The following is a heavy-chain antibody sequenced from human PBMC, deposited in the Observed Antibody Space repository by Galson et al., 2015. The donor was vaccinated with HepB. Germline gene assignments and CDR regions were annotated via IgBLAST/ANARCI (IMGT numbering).Heavy chain of an antibody. D-gene: IGHD1-26*01. Sequence: SETLSLTCTVSGASISSSSSYWGWIRQPPGKGLEWIGSISYSGSTYYIPSLKTRVTISVDMSKNQFSLKLNSITAADTTVYYCARHVGDVVNSFDWFDPWGLGTLVTVSS. V-gene: IGHV4-39*01. CDR3: ARHVGDVVNSFDWFDP. J-gene: IGHJ5*02. CDR1: GASISSSSSY. CDR2: ISYSGST.